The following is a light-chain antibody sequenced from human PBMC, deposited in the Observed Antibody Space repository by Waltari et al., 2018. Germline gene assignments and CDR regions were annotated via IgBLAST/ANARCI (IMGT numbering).Light chain of an antibody. V-gene: IGLV2-14*03. Sequence: SALTQPASVSGSPGQSITISCTGTSSDVGGYNYVSWYQQHPGKAPKLMIYDVSNRPSGVSNRFSGSKSDNTASLTISGLQAEDEADYYCSSYAGSSTTVFGSGTKVTVL. CDR1: SSDVGGYNY. CDR2: DVS. J-gene: IGLJ6*01. CDR3: SSYAGSSTTV.